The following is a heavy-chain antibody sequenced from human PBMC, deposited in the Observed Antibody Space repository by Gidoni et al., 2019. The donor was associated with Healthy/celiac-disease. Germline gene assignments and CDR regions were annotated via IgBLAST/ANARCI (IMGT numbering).Heavy chain of an antibody. V-gene: IGHV3-33*01. J-gene: IGHJ4*02. CDR3: ARGNYGDYPPASTYYFDY. CDR2: IWYDGSNK. D-gene: IGHD4-17*01. CDR1: GFTFSSYG. Sequence: QVQLVESGGGVVQPGRSLRLSCAASGFTFSSYGMHWVRQAPGKGLEWVAVIWYDGSNKYYADSVKGRFTISRDNSKNTLYLQMNSLRAEDTAVYYCARGNYGDYPPASTYYFDYWGQGTLVTVSS.